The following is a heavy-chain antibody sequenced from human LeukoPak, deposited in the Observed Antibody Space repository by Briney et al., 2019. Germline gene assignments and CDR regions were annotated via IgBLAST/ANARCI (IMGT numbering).Heavy chain of an antibody. CDR3: ARGPYSSSWYNWFDP. J-gene: IGHJ5*02. CDR2: IYHSGST. CDR1: GYSISSGYY. D-gene: IGHD6-13*01. V-gene: IGHV4-38-2*02. Sequence: PSETLSLTCTVSGYSISSGYYWGWIRQPPGKGLEWIGSIYHSGSTYYNPSLKSRVTISVDTSKNQFSLKLSSVTAADTAVYYCARGPYSSSWYNWFDPWGQGTLVTVSS.